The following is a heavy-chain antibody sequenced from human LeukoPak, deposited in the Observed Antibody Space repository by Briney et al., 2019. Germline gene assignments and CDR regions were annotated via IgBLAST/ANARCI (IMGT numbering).Heavy chain of an antibody. V-gene: IGHV4-39*01. Sequence: PSETLSLTCTVSGGPISSSSYYWGWIRQPPGKGLEWIGSIYYSGSTYYNPSLKSRVTISVDTSKNQFSLKLSSVTAADTAVYYCARRGWELLFDYWGQGTLVTVSS. CDR2: IYYSGST. J-gene: IGHJ4*02. CDR3: ARRGWELLFDY. D-gene: IGHD1-26*01. CDR1: GGPISSSSYY.